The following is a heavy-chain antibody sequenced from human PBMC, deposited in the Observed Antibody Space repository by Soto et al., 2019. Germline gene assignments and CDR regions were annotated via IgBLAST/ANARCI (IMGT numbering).Heavy chain of an antibody. CDR3: TTECQYSGCRYFDS. CDR2: IKPDGSEK. D-gene: IGHD5-12*01. CDR1: GFTLSSQW. Sequence: QPGGSLGLSCAASGFTLSSQWMSWVRQAPGKGLEWVANIKPDGSEKWYVDSVKGRFTISRDNAKSTLYLHMNGLRVEDTGVYYCTTECQYSGCRYFDSWGQGTLVTVSS. J-gene: IGHJ4*02. V-gene: IGHV3-7*01.